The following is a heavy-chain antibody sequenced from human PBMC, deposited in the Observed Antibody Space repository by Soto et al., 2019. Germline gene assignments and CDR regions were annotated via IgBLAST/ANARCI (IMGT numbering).Heavy chain of an antibody. CDR3: ARGKGDYYFDFDS. CDR2: IYLGGDT. J-gene: IGHJ4*02. V-gene: IGHV3-53*01. CDR1: GFTVSSKY. Sequence: GWSLRLSCAVSGFTVSSKYMNWVRQAPGKGLEWVSVIYLGGDTYYSDSVKGRFTISRDNSKNTLYLQMDSLRVDDTAVYYCARGKGDYYFDFDSWGQGTLVTGSS. D-gene: IGHD3-22*01.